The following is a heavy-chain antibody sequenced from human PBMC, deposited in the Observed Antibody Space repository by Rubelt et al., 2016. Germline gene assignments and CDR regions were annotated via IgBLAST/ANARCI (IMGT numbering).Heavy chain of an antibody. V-gene: IGHV3-23*01. CDR3: AKDTSPYSSGWYGFDY. J-gene: IGHJ4*02. Sequence: EVQLLESGGGLVQPGGSLRLSCAASGFTFSSYAMSWVRQTPGKGLEWVSAISGSGGSTYYADSVEGRFAISRDNSKSTLYLQMNSLRAEDTAVYYCAKDTSPYSSGWYGFDYWGQGTLVTVSS. D-gene: IGHD6-19*01. CDR2: ISGSGGST. CDR1: GFTFSSYA.